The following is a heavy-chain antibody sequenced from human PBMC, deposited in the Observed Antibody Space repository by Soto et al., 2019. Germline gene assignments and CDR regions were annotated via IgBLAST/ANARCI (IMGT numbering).Heavy chain of an antibody. CDR3: ARDRYDLQYGIDV. Sequence: PGGSLRLSCAASGFTFGSYWMHWVRQAPGKGLVWVSRINTDGSSTNYAGSVQGRFTISRDNAKNTLYLQMNSLRAEDTAVYYCARDRYDLQYGIDVWGQGTTVTVSS. V-gene: IGHV3-74*01. CDR1: GFTFGSYW. D-gene: IGHD3-3*01. CDR2: INTDGSST. J-gene: IGHJ6*02.